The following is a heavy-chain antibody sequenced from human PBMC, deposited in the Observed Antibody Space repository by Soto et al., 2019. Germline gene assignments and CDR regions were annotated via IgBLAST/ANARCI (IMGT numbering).Heavy chain of an antibody. CDR2: IIPIFGTA. D-gene: IGHD3-16*01. V-gene: IGHV1-69*13. CDR1: GGTFSSYA. J-gene: IGHJ1*01. Sequence: ASVKVSCKASGGTFSSYAISWVRQAPGQGLEWMGGIIPIFGTANYAQKFQGRVTITADESTSTAYMELRSLRSEDTAVYYCARASAYVWGSPSISGTFQHWGQGTPVTVSS. CDR3: ARASAYVWGSPSISGTFQH.